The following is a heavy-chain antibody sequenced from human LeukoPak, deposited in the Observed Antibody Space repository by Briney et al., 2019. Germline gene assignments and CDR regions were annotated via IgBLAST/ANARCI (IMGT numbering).Heavy chain of an antibody. V-gene: IGHV4-34*01. CDR3: ASWGCTNGVCYSSDY. Sequence: PSETLSLTCAVYGGSFSGYYWSWIRQPPGKGLEWIGEINHSGSTNYNPSLKSRVTISVDTSKNQFSLKLSSVTAADTAVYYCASWGCTNGVCYSSDYWGQGTLVTVSS. CDR1: GGSFSGYY. J-gene: IGHJ4*02. CDR2: INHSGST. D-gene: IGHD2-8*01.